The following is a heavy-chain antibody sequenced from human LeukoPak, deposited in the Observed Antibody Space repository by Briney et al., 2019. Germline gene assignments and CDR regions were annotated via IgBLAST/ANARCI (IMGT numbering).Heavy chain of an antibody. D-gene: IGHD2-15*01. CDR3: AKKGCDTYSSWYMDV. V-gene: IGHV3-23*01. J-gene: IGHJ6*03. CDR2: IIGSGGTT. Sequence: GGSLRLSCAASGFSFGSFAMSWVRQAPGKGLEWVSGIIGSGGTTFYADSVKGRFTISRDNSKNTLYLQMNSLRAEDTAIYYCAKKGCDTYSSWYMDVWGKGTTVTVSS. CDR1: GFSFGSFA.